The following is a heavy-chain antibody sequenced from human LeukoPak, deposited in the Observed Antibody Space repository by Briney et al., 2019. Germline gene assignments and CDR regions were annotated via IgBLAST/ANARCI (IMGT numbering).Heavy chain of an antibody. CDR3: AKANEGLRYFDWLSFFDY. J-gene: IGHJ4*02. CDR1: GFTFSSYA. CDR2: ISGSGGST. Sequence: GGSLRLSCAASGFTFSSYAMGWVRQAPGKGLEWVSAISGSGGSTYYADSVKGRFTISRDNSKNTLYLQMNSLRAEDTAVYYCAKANEGLRYFDWLSFFDYWGQGTLVTVSS. V-gene: IGHV3-23*01. D-gene: IGHD3-9*01.